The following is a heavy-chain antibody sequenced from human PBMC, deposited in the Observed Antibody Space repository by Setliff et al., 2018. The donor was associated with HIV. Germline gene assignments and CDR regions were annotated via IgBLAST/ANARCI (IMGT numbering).Heavy chain of an antibody. D-gene: IGHD3-22*01. CDR2: IYYTGNT. CDR3: ARQQGDSRGFYPHFDY. V-gene: IGHV4-39*01. J-gene: IGHJ4*02. Sequence: SETLSLTCTVSGASVSGTAYYWAWIRQPPGRGLEWIGNIYYTGNTNYNSSLKSRISMSMVASKKQIFLKLSTVSAADTAVYYCARQQGDSRGFYPHFDYWGQGRLVTVS. CDR1: GASVSGTAYY.